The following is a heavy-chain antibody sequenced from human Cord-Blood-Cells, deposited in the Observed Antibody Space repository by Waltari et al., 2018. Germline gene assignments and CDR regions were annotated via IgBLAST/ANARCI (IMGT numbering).Heavy chain of an antibody. CDR3: AREENRVGYFDL. D-gene: IGHD2-15*01. CDR1: GGTFSSYA. Sequence: QVQLVQSGAEVKKPGSSVKVSWKASGGTFSSYAISWVRQAPGQGLEWMGGIIPIFGTANYAQKFQGRVTITADESTSTAYMGLSSLRSEDTAVYYCAREENRVGYFDLWGRGTLVTVSS. CDR2: IIPIFGTA. V-gene: IGHV1-69*01. J-gene: IGHJ2*01.